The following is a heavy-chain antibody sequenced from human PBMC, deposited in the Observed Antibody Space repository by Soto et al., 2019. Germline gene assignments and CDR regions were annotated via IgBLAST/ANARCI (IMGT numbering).Heavy chain of an antibody. J-gene: IGHJ3*02. D-gene: IGHD1-1*01. Sequence: VGSLRLSCAASGFTFSSYSMNWVRQAPGKGLEWVSYISSSSSTIYYADSVKGRVTISRDNAKNSLYLQMNSLRAEDTAAYYCARDVQLERRDSTGAFDIWGQGTMVTVSS. CDR1: GFTFSSYS. V-gene: IGHV3-48*01. CDR2: ISSSSSTI. CDR3: ARDVQLERRDSTGAFDI.